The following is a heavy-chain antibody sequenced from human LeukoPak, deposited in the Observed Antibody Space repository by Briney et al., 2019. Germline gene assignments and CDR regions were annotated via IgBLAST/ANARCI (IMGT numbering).Heavy chain of an antibody. CDR1: GGSFSGYY. D-gene: IGHD5-12*01. J-gene: IGHJ4*02. Sequence: TSETLSLTCAVYGGSFSGYYWSWIRQPPGKGLEWIGEINHSGSTNYNPSLESRVTISVDTSKNQFSLKLSSVTAADTAVYYCARGKWLRSSFDYWGQGTLVTVSS. V-gene: IGHV4-34*01. CDR3: ARGKWLRSSFDY. CDR2: INHSGST.